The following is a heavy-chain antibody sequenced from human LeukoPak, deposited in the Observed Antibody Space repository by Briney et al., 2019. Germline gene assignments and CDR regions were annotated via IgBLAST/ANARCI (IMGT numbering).Heavy chain of an antibody. D-gene: IGHD4-17*01. Sequence: GGSLRLSCTASGVILSNYAMHWVRRPPGRGLEWVAVISVDGTNKYYGDSVEGRFSVSRDNSKNTLYLQMNSLRPDDTAMYYCATDYGDYEPIDYWGQGTLVTASS. V-gene: IGHV3-30*04. CDR2: ISVDGTNK. CDR3: ATDYGDYEPIDY. J-gene: IGHJ4*02. CDR1: GVILSNYA.